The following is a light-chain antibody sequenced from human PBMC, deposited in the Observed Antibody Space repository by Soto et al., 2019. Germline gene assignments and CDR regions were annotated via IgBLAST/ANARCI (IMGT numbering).Light chain of an antibody. CDR2: DAS. CDR3: QQYNSYLFT. Sequence: DIQMTQSPSTLSASVGDRVTITCRASQSISNWLAWYQQKPGKAPKLLIYDASSLESGVPSRFSGSGSGTEFTLTISNLQPDDFASYYFQQYNSYLFTFGPGTKVDV. V-gene: IGKV1-5*01. J-gene: IGKJ3*01. CDR1: QSISNW.